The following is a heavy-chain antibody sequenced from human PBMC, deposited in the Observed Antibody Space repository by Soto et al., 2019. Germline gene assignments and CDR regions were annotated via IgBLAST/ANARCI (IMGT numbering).Heavy chain of an antibody. D-gene: IGHD1-1*01. CDR3: ENRNKNNWQDFAY. Sequence: GGSLRLSCAASGFTFSNYAMYWVRQAPGKGLEWVAMISSDGNNKHHAASVKGRFTISRDNSKNTVYLQMNSLRAEDTAVYYCENRNKNNWQDFAYWGQGTLVTVSS. J-gene: IGHJ4*02. V-gene: IGHV3-30*04. CDR2: ISSDGNNK. CDR1: GFTFSNYA.